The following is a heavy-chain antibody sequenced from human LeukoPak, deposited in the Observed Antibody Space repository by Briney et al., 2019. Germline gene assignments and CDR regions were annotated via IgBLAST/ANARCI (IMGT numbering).Heavy chain of an antibody. J-gene: IGHJ4*02. V-gene: IGHV4-4*02. CDR2: VSLQGST. D-gene: IGHD3-10*01. Sequence: PSETLSLTCDVSGGSITQTNYWTWVRPPPGKGLEWFGEVSLQGSTNYNPSLMRRVAISVDTSANHVSLQLTSVTVADTAVYYCAREGGSYRALDYSGQGALFSVSS. CDR3: AREGGSYRALDY. CDR1: GGSITQTNY.